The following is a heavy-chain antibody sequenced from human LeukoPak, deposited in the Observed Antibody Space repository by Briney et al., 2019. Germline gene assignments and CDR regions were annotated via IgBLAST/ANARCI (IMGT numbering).Heavy chain of an antibody. CDR2: IISHGGST. Sequence: GGTLRLSCAASGFTFSSYTMHWVRQAPGKGLEYVAAIISHGGSTYYANSVQGRFTLSRDNSKNTLYLQMGSVRAEDKAVYYCARVMMGATKSNYNYYVMDVWGQGTTVTVSS. V-gene: IGHV3-64*01. J-gene: IGHJ6*02. CDR1: GFTFSSYT. D-gene: IGHD1-26*01. CDR3: ARVMMGATKSNYNYYVMDV.